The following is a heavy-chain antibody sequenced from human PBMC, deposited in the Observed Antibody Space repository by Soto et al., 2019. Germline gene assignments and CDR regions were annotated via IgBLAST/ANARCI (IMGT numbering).Heavy chain of an antibody. CDR2: FYYSGST. CDR3: ARGLFWSGYERVYGMDV. J-gene: IGHJ6*02. CDR1: AGSISGYY. Sequence: SETLSLTCTVSAGSISGYYWTWIRQPPAKGLQWIGFFYYSGSTNYNPSLKSRVTISLDTSKNQFSLRLSSVTAADTAVYYCARGLFWSGYERVYGMDVWGQGTTVTVSS. V-gene: IGHV4-59*01. D-gene: IGHD3-3*01.